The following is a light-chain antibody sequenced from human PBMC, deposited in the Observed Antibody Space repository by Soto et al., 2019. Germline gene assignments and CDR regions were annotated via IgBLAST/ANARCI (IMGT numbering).Light chain of an antibody. CDR3: QQRSNWPLT. J-gene: IGKJ4*01. V-gene: IGKV3-11*01. CDR2: DAS. Sequence: EIVLTQSPATLSLSPGERATLSCRASQSVSSYLAWYQQKPGQAPRLLIYDASNGATGIPARFSGSGSGTDFTLTISSLEPEDFAVYHCQQRSNWPLTFGGGTKVEIK. CDR1: QSVSSY.